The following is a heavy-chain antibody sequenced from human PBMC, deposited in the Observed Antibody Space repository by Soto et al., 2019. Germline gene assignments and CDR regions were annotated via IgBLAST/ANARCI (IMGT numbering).Heavy chain of an antibody. CDR3: ARGPIVVVVAKLYYFDY. Sequence: QVQLQESGPGLVKPSETLSLTCTVSGGSISSYYWSWIRQPPGKGLEWIGYIYYSGSTNYNPSLKSRVTISVDTSQNQFSLKLSSVTAADTAVYYCARGPIVVVVAKLYYFDYWGQGTLVTVSS. D-gene: IGHD2-15*01. V-gene: IGHV4-59*01. CDR1: GGSISSYY. J-gene: IGHJ4*02. CDR2: IYYSGST.